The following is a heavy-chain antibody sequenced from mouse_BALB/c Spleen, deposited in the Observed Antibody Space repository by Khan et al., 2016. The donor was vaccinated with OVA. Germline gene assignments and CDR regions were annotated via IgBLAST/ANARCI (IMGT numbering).Heavy chain of an antibody. Sequence: EVQLQESGPGLVKPSQSLSLTCSVTGYSITSGCYWNWIRQFPGNKLEWMGYISYDGISNYSPSLKNRISITRATSNNQFFLKLNSVTNEDTATYYCARDETAPYYLDYWGQGTTLTVSS. CDR1: GYSITSGCY. J-gene: IGHJ2*01. V-gene: IGHV3-6*02. CDR2: ISYDGIS. D-gene: IGHD4-1*01. CDR3: ARDETAPYYLDY.